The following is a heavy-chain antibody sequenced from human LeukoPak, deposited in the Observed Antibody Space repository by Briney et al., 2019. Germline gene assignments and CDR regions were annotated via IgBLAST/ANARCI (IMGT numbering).Heavy chain of an antibody. CDR1: GGSISSYY. CDR2: IYYGGST. V-gene: IGHV4-59*01. J-gene: IGHJ4*02. D-gene: IGHD3-3*01. CDR3: ARASDDFWSGYLDY. Sequence: SETLSLTCTVSGGSISSYYWSWIRQPPGKGLEWIGYIYYGGSTNYNPSLKSRVTISVDTSKNQFSLKLSSVTAADTAVYYCARASDDFWSGYLDYWGQGTLVTVSS.